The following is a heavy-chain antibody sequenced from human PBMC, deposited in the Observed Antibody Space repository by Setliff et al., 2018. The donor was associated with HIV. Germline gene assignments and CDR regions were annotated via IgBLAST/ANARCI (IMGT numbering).Heavy chain of an antibody. V-gene: IGHV4-39*01. CDR2: LPHSGVT. Sequence: PSETLSLTCTVSGGSINSRDYSWGWIRQPPGKGLEWIVSLPHSGVTYYNPSLRSRVTTSVDTSKNQFSLKLRSVTAADTAVYYCARRVYYDFWSGYYYDSWGQGTLVTVSS. D-gene: IGHD3-3*01. CDR3: ARRVYYDFWSGYYYDS. CDR1: GGSINSRDYS. J-gene: IGHJ5*01.